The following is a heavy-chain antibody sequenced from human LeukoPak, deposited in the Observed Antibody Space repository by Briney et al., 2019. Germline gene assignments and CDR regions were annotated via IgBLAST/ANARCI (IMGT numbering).Heavy chain of an antibody. CDR1: GGSISTYY. J-gene: IGHJ4*02. D-gene: IGHD3-22*01. CDR2: IYYSGST. CDR3: ARSFSPNYYDLLYY. Sequence: PSETLSLTCTVSGGSISTYYWSWIRQPPGKGLEWIVYIYYSGSTNYNPSLKSRVTISLDTSKNQFSLKLKSVTAADTAMYYCARSFSPNYYDLLYYWGQGTLVTVSS. V-gene: IGHV4-59*01.